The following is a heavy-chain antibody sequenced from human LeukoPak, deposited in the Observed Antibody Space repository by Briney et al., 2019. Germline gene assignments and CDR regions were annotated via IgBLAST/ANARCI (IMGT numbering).Heavy chain of an antibody. CDR2: IWYDGSNK. D-gene: IGHD1-26*01. CDR1: GFIFSSYG. CDR3: AKDPRGSYSRDYYYYMDV. J-gene: IGHJ6*03. Sequence: GRSLRLSCAASGFIFSSYGMHWVRQAPGKGLEWVAVIWYDGSNKYYADSVKGRFTISRDNSKNTLYLQMNSLRAGDAAVYYCAKDPRGSYSRDYYYYMDVWGKGTTVTVSS. V-gene: IGHV3-33*06.